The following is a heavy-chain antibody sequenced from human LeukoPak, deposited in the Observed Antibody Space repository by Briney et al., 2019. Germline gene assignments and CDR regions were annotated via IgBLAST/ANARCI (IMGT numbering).Heavy chain of an antibody. CDR3: ARGGYYYDSSGANFDY. D-gene: IGHD3-22*01. CDR1: GGSISSYY. Sequence: SETLSLTCTVSGGSISSYYWSWIRQPPGKGLEWIGYIYTSGSTNYNPSLKSRVTISVDTSKNQFSLKLSSVTAADTAVYYCARGGYYYDSSGANFDYWGQGTLVTASS. J-gene: IGHJ4*02. V-gene: IGHV4-4*09. CDR2: IYTSGST.